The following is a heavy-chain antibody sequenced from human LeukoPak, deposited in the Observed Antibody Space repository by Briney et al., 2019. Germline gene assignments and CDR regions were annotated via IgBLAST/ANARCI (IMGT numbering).Heavy chain of an antibody. V-gene: IGHV3-74*01. CDR1: GFTFSSYW. J-gene: IGHJ6*02. Sequence: PGGSLRLSCAASGFTFSSYWMYWVRQAPGKGPVWVARINTDGSSLNYADSVKGRFTISRDNAKNTLYLQMNSLGAEDTAVYYCARDRGPSITIFGVVIRAPHNYYYYGMDVWGQGTTVTVSS. CDR3: ARDRGPSITIFGVVIRAPHNYYYYGMDV. CDR2: INTDGSSL. D-gene: IGHD3-3*01.